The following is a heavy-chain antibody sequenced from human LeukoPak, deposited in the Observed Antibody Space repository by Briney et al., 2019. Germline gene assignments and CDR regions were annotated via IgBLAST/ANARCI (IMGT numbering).Heavy chain of an antibody. D-gene: IGHD6-19*01. CDR2: IYTSGST. CDR1: GGSISSYY. V-gene: IGHV4-4*07. J-gene: IGHJ5*02. CDR3: TRDLEAVAGRAFDP. Sequence: SETLSLTCTVSGGSISSYYWSWTRQPAGKGLEWIGRIYTSGSTNYNPSLKSRVTLSVDTSKNQFSLKLSSVTAADTAVYYCTRDLEAVAGRAFDPWGQGTLVTVSS.